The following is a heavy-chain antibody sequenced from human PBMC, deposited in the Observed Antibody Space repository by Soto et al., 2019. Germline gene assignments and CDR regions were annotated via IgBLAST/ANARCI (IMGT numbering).Heavy chain of an antibody. CDR1: GFTFSSYA. V-gene: IGHV3-23*01. D-gene: IGHD3-22*01. J-gene: IGHJ4*02. CDR3: AKDSWYYDSSGYYYPAPTNFEY. CDR2: ISGSGGST. Sequence: PGGSLRLSCAASGFTFSSYAMSWVRQAPGKGLEWVSAISGSGGSTYYADSVKGRFTISRDNSKNTLYLQMNSLRAEDTAVYYCAKDSWYYDSSGYYYPAPTNFEYWGQGTLVTVSS.